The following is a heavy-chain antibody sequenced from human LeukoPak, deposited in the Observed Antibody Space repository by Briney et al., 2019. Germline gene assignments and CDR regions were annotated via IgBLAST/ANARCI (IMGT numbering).Heavy chain of an antibody. Sequence: SETLSLTCSVYGGSLSGYYWSWIRQPPGKGLEWIGEINHSGSTNYNPSLKSRVTISVDTSKNQFSLKLSSVTAADTAVYFCARGPYSYDSSGAFDIWGKGTTVTISS. CDR3: ARGPYSYDSSGAFDI. CDR2: INHSGST. CDR1: GGSLSGYY. J-gene: IGHJ6*04. D-gene: IGHD3-22*01. V-gene: IGHV4-34*01.